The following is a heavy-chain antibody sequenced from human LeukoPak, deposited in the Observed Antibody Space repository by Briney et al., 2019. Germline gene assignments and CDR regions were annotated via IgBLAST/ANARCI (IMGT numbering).Heavy chain of an antibody. V-gene: IGHV3-53*01. J-gene: IGHJ4*02. CDR2: IYSGDTT. Sequence: PGGSLRLSCAASGFTVGSNYLSWVRQLPGKGLERVSVIYSGDTTYYADSVKGRFTISRDNSKNTLYLQMNSLRVEDTAVYFCARGHPHSSSYYGSFDFWGQGTLVTVSS. CDR1: GFTVGSNY. CDR3: ARGHPHSSSYYGSFDF. D-gene: IGHD6-13*01.